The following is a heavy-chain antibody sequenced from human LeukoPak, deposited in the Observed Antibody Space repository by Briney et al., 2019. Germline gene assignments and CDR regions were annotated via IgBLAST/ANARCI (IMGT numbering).Heavy chain of an antibody. D-gene: IGHD6-6*01. CDR3: ARGAARGFDS. V-gene: IGHV1-69*06. J-gene: IGHJ4*02. Sequence: AASVKVSCKASGGTFSSYAISWVRQAPGQGLEWMGGIIPIFGTANYAQKFQGRLTISADISTSTAYMELTTLTSDDTAVYYCARGAARGFDSWGQGTLVTVSS. CDR1: GGTFSSYA. CDR2: IIPIFGTA.